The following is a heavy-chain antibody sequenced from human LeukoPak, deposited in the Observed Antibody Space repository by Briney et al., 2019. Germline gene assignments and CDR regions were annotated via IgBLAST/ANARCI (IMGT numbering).Heavy chain of an antibody. J-gene: IGHJ6*04. V-gene: IGHV3-30*18. CDR2: ISYDGSNK. CDR3: AKDVAVVVAAVSYYYGMDV. D-gene: IGHD2-15*01. CDR1: GFTFSSYG. Sequence: GGSLRLSCAASGFTFSSYGMHWVRQAPGKGLEWVAVISYDGSNKYYADSVKGRFTISRDNSKNTLYLQMNSLRAEDTAVYYCAKDVAVVVAAVSYYYGMDVWGKGTTVTVSS.